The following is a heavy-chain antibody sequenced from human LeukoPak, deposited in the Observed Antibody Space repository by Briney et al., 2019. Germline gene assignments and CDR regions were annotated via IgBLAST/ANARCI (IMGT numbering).Heavy chain of an antibody. V-gene: IGHV4-34*01. J-gene: IGHJ4*02. CDR1: GGSFSGYY. CDR2: INHSGST. D-gene: IGHD3-10*01. Sequence: ASETLSLTCAVYGGSFSGYYWSWIRQPPGKGLEWIGEINHSGSTNYNPSLKSRVTISVDTSRNQFSLKLSSVTAADTAVYYCARVGVEGSYYDYWGQGTLVTVSS. CDR3: ARVGVEGSYYDY.